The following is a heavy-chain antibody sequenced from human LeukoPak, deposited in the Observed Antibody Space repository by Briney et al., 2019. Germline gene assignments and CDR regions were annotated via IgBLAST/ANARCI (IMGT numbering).Heavy chain of an antibody. CDR3: ARHSGSGSYYFDY. CDR1: GFTFSSYW. CDR2: IKQDGSEK. Sequence: GGSLRLSCAASGFTFSSYWMSWVRQAPGKGPEWVANIKQDGSEKYYVDSVKGRFTISRDNAKNSLYLQMNSLRAEDTAVYYCARHSGSGSYYFDYWGQGTLVTVSS. D-gene: IGHD3-10*01. J-gene: IGHJ4*02. V-gene: IGHV3-7*01.